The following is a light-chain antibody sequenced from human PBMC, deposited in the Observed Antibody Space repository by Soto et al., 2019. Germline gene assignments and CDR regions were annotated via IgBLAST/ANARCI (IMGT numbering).Light chain of an antibody. CDR3: QQYNDWPRT. V-gene: IGKV3-15*01. CDR2: GAS. Sequence: EIVMTQSPVTLSVSPGETANLSCRASQTVTSNLARYQQKPGRSPRLLLSGASTRATGIPARFSGSGSGTEFTLTISRLQSEDLAVYYCQQYNDWPRTFGQGTKVEI. J-gene: IGKJ1*01. CDR1: QTVTSN.